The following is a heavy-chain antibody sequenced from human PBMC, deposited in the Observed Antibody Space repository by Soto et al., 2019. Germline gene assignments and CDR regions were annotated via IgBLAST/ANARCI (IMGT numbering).Heavy chain of an antibody. D-gene: IGHD3-9*01. V-gene: IGHV3-23*01. CDR3: GKARYLLVDQPLYFES. Sequence: GSLRLACAASGFPFRSYAMGWVRQAPGKGLEWISVISGSGEITLYTDSVKGRFTISRDFSNYTLSLQMNSLRADDTAIYYCGKARYLLVDQPLYFESWGQGTLVTVSS. CDR2: ISGSGEIT. J-gene: IGHJ4*02. CDR1: GFPFRSYA.